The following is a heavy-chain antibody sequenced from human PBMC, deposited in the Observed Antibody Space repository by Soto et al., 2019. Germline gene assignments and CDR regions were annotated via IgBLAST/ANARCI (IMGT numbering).Heavy chain of an antibody. Sequence: SETLSLTCAVYGGSFSGYYWSWIRQPPGKGLEWIGDIYYSGSTNYNPSLKSRVTISVDTSKNQFSLRLSSVTAADTAVYYCARQVGWRREADYWGQGTVVTVSS. CDR2: IYYSGST. D-gene: IGHD6-19*01. J-gene: IGHJ4*02. CDR1: GGSFSGYY. V-gene: IGHV4-34*01. CDR3: ARQVGWRREADY.